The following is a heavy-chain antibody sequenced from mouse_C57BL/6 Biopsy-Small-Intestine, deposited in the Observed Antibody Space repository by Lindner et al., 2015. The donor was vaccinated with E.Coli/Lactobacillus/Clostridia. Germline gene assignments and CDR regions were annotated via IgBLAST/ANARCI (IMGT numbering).Heavy chain of an antibody. CDR1: GYTFTDYY. V-gene: IGHV1-26*01. CDR3: ARWGYYGSSYAMDY. D-gene: IGHD1-1*01. J-gene: IGHJ4*01. Sequence: VQLQESGPELVKPGASVKISCKASGYTFTDYYMNWVKQSHGKSLEWIGDINPNNGGTSYNQKFKGKATLTVDKSSSTAYMQLSSLTSEDSAVYYCARWGYYGSSYAMDYWGQGTSVTVSS. CDR2: INPNNGGT.